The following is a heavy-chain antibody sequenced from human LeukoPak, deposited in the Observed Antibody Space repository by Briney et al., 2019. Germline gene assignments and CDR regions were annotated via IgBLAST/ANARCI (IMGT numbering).Heavy chain of an antibody. CDR3: ARGPPDVDIVATIAY. CDR2: IKPSGGST. Sequence: ASVKVSCKASGGTFSSYAISWVRQAPGQGLEWMAIIKPSGGSTSYAQKFQGRVTMTRDTSTSTVYMELSSLRSEDTAVYYCARGPPDVDIVATIAYWGQGTLVTVSS. V-gene: IGHV1-46*01. D-gene: IGHD5-12*01. CDR1: GGTFSSYA. J-gene: IGHJ4*02.